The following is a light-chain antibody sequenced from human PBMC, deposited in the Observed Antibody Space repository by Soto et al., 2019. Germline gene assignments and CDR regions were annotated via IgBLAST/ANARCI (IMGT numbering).Light chain of an antibody. V-gene: IGLV1-51*01. CDR2: DNN. CDR1: SSNIGSNF. J-gene: IGLJ3*02. Sequence: QSVLTQPPSVSAAPGQKVTISCSGSSSNIGSNFVSWYQQLPGTVPKLLIYDNNKRPSGTSDRFSASKSDTSATLGITGLQTGDEADYYCATWDSSLRVVFGGGTKLTVL. CDR3: ATWDSSLRVV.